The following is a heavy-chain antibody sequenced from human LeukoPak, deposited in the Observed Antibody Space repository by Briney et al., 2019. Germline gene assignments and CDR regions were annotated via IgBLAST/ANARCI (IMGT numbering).Heavy chain of an antibody. J-gene: IGHJ4*02. CDR1: GYTFTSYF. CDR3: SRAVVCVGALGTCGVDY. V-gene: IGHV1-46*03. CDR2: IDPSGGST. Sequence: ASVTVSCKASGYTFTSYFLHWVRQAPGQGLQWMGVIDPSGGSTTYAQKFQGRVTMTRDTSTSTVYMELSSLRSEDTAVYYCSRAVVCVGALGTCGVDYWGQGTLVTVSS. D-gene: IGHD3-16*01.